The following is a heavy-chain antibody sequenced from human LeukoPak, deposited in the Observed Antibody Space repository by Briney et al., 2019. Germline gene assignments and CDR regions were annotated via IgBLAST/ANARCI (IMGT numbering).Heavy chain of an antibody. Sequence: GGSLRPSCAASGFSFSDAWMSWVRQTPGKGLEWVGRIESKTDGGTTDYAAPVKGRFTISRDDSTNTLYLQMNSLKSEDTAVYYCTTYGSGRKFDYWGQGILVTVSS. J-gene: IGHJ4*02. CDR3: TTYGSGRKFDY. D-gene: IGHD3-10*01. CDR1: GFSFSDAW. CDR2: IESKTDGGTT. V-gene: IGHV3-15*04.